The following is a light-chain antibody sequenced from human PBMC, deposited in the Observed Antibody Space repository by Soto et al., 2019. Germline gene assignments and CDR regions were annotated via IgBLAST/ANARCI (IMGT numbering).Light chain of an antibody. J-gene: IGKJ5*01. Sequence: DVVMTQTPLSLSVAPGQPASISCKSSQSRLHITGETFLFWYLQKPGQSPQLLIYLVSNRASGVPDRFSGSGSGTDFTLKISRVEAEDVGLYYCMQALQAPLTFGQGTRLEIK. V-gene: IGKV2-28*01. CDR2: LVS. CDR3: MQALQAPLT. CDR1: QSRLHITGETF.